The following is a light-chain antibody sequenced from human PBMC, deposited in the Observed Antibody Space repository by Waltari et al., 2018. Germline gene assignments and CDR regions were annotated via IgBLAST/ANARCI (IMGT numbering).Light chain of an antibody. J-gene: IGLJ2*01. CDR2: DVS. V-gene: IGLV2-11*01. CDR3: CSYAGSYTFNVV. CDR1: RSDVGGYHY. Sequence: QSALTQPRSVSGSPGQSVTISCTGTRSDVGGYHYVSWYQQHPGKAPKLMIYDVSKRPAGVPDRFSGSKSGNTASLTISGLQAEDEADYYCCSYAGSYTFNVVFGGGTKLTVL.